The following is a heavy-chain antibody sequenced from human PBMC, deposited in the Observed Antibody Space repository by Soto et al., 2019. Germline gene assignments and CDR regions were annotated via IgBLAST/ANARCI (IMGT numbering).Heavy chain of an antibody. Sequence: QVQLVESGGGVVQPGRSLRLSCAASGFTFSNHGMHWVRQAPGKGLKWVARIYYDGSSEFYADSVKGRFTISRDSSKNTLYLQMNSLRAEDTAVYYCARGRGSGSFYQLDYWGQGTLVTVSP. J-gene: IGHJ4*02. CDR2: IYYDGSSE. CDR3: ARGRGSGSFYQLDY. V-gene: IGHV3-33*01. D-gene: IGHD1-26*01. CDR1: GFTFSNHG.